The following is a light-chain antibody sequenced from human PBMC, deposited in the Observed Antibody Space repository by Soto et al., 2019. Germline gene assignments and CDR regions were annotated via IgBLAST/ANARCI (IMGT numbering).Light chain of an antibody. CDR3: CSYTGGTSVV. V-gene: IGLV2-23*01. CDR1: SSDVGRYNL. J-gene: IGLJ2*01. CDR2: EDI. Sequence: QYVLTQPASVSGSPGQSITISCTGTSSDVGRYNLVSWYQQHPDKAPKLMIYEDIERPSGVSSRFSGSKSGNTASLTISGLQTEDEAHYYCCSYTGGTSVVFGGGTKLTVL.